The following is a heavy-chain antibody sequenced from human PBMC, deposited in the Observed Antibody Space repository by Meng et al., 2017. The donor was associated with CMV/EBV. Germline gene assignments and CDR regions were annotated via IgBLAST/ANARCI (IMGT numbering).Heavy chain of an antibody. Sequence: LQLAASGPGLVKPSETLSLICTVSGGSISSSSYYWGWIRQPPGKGLEWIGSIYYSGSTYYNPSLKSRVTISVDTSKNQFSLKLSSVTAADTAVYYCVTWLWFGELSGYYFDYWGQGTLVTVSS. CDR1: GGSISSSSYY. V-gene: IGHV4-39*07. CDR2: IYYSGST. J-gene: IGHJ4*02. CDR3: VTWLWFGELSGYYFDY. D-gene: IGHD3-10*01.